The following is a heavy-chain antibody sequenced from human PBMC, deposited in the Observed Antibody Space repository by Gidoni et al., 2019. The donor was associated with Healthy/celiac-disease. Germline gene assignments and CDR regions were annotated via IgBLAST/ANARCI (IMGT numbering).Heavy chain of an antibody. J-gene: IGHJ6*02. CDR1: GFTFSSYG. D-gene: IGHD2-15*01. CDR2: ISYDGSNK. V-gene: IGHV3-30*18. CDR3: AKDHGARGYCSGGSCYSEVGGMDV. Sequence: QVQLVESGGGVVQPGRSLRLSCAASGFTFSSYGMHWVRPAPGKGLEWVAVISYDGSNKYYADSVKGRFTISRDNSKNTLYLQMNSLRAEDTAVYYCAKDHGARGYCSGGSCYSEVGGMDVWGQGTTVTVSS.